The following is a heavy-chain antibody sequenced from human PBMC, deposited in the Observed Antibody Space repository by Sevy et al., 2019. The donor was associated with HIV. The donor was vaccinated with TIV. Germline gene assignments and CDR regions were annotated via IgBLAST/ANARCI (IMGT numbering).Heavy chain of an antibody. V-gene: IGHV3-53*01. Sequence: GGSLRLSCVASGLTVGSLSINWVRQAPGKGLEWVSLIYSAGTTFYSDSVKGRFTISRDNSNNTLDLQMNSLRAEDTAIDYCARIKGASSSYAMDVWGQRTTVTVSS. CDR3: ARIKGASSSYAMDV. CDR1: GLTVGSLS. CDR2: IYSAGTT. D-gene: IGHD2-2*01. J-gene: IGHJ6*02.